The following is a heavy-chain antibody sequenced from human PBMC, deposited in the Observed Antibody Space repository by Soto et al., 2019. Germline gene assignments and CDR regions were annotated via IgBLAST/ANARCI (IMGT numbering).Heavy chain of an antibody. V-gene: IGHV3-48*01. CDR3: TTEVDIVVVPPAAWFGP. J-gene: IGHJ5*02. CDR2: ISSSRNTI. Sequence: PGGSLRLSCAASGFTFSSYSMNWVRQAPGKGLEWVSYISSSRNTIYYADSVQGRFTISRDNAKNSLYLQMNSLKTEDTAVYYCTTEVDIVVVPPAAWFGPPGQGTLVTGSS. D-gene: IGHD2-2*01. CDR1: GFTFSSYS.